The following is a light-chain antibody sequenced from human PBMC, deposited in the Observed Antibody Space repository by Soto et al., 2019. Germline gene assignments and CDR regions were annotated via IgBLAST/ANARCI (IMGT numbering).Light chain of an antibody. CDR1: QSISSY. CDR2: AAS. Sequence: DIQMTQSPSSLSASVGDRVTITCRASQSISSYLNWFQLKPGKAPKLLIYAASTFQSGVPSRVSGSGSRTAFTLTISSLQPEDFATYYCQQSYSTPYTFGQGTKLEIK. CDR3: QQSYSTPYT. J-gene: IGKJ2*01. V-gene: IGKV1-39*01.